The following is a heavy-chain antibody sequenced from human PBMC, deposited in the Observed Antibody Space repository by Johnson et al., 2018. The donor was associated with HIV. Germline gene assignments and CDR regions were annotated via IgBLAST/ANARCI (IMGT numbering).Heavy chain of an antibody. V-gene: IGHV3-30-3*01. D-gene: IGHD3/OR15-3a*01. Sequence: VQLVESGGGGVQPGRSLRLSCVVSGVTFSTYAMHWVRQAPGKGLEWVAVMSYDGSNKYYADSVKGLSTISRDNSNNTLFLQMNSLRADDTGVYYCAKDKFMFLDNPVDAFDVWGQGTMVTFSS. CDR2: MSYDGSNK. CDR1: GVTFSTYA. CDR3: AKDKFMFLDNPVDAFDV. J-gene: IGHJ3*01.